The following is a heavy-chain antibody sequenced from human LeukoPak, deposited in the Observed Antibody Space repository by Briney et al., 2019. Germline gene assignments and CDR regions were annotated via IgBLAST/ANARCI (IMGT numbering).Heavy chain of an antibody. J-gene: IGHJ4*02. V-gene: IGHV4-61*03. Sequence: SETLSLTCTVSGGSVSSGTYDWSWIRQPPGKGLEWIGYIYDSGSTNYNPSLKSRVTISVDTSKSHFSLKLSSVTAADTAVYYCARDRDSTFDYWGQGTLVTVSS. CDR2: IYDSGST. CDR1: GGSVSSGTYD. D-gene: IGHD2-21*02. CDR3: ARDRDSTFDY.